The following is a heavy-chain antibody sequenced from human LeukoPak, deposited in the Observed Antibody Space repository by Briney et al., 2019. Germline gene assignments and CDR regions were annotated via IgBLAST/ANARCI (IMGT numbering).Heavy chain of an antibody. D-gene: IGHD1-26*01. CDR3: ARVRSGSSAGNYGMDV. Sequence: GGSLRLSCAASGFTFSNFHMTWVRQSPGKGLVWVSRINSDGSSTTYADSVKGRFTISRDNAKNTLYVQMNSLRAEDTAVYYCARVRSGSSAGNYGMDVWGQGTTVTVSS. J-gene: IGHJ6*02. V-gene: IGHV3-74*01. CDR2: INSDGSST. CDR1: GFTFSNFH.